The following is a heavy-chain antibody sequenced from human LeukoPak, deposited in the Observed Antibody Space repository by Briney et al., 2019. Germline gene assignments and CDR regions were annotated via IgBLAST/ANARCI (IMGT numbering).Heavy chain of an antibody. V-gene: IGHV4-34*01. CDR2: INHSGST. D-gene: IGHD3-10*01. J-gene: IGHJ6*02. CDR3: ARGVTMVRGVIIYYYYGMDV. Sequence: SETLSLTCAVYGGSFSGYYWSWIRQPPGKGLEWIGEINHSGSTNYNPSLKSRATISVDTSKNQFSLKLSSVTAADTAVYYCARGVTMVRGVIIYYYYGMDVWGQGTTVTVSS. CDR1: GGSFSGYY.